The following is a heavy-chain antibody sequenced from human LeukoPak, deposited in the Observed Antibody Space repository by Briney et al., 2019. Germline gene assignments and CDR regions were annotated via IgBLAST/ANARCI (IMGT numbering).Heavy chain of an antibody. D-gene: IGHD4-17*01. V-gene: IGHV3-74*01. J-gene: IGHJ4*02. CDR1: GFTFSSYW. CDR3: AKDRGGSVTMASIDY. Sequence: GGSLRLSCAASGFTFSSYWMHWVRQAPGKGLVWVSRINSDGSSTSYADSVKGRFTISRDNAKNTLYLQMNSLRAEDTAVYYCAKDRGGSVTMASIDYWGQGTLVTVSS. CDR2: INSDGSST.